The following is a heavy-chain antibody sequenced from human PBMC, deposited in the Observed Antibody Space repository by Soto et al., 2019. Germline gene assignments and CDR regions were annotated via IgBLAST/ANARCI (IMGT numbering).Heavy chain of an antibody. D-gene: IGHD1-1*01. CDR3: AKDMGPTTGTPDY. Sequence: EVQLVESGGGLVQPGRSLRLSCAASGFTFDDYAMHWVRQAPGKGLEWVSGISWNSGSIGYADSVKGRFTISRDNAKNSLYLQMNSLRAEDTALYYCAKDMGPTTGTPDYWGQGTLVTVSS. J-gene: IGHJ4*02. CDR2: ISWNSGSI. CDR1: GFTFDDYA. V-gene: IGHV3-9*01.